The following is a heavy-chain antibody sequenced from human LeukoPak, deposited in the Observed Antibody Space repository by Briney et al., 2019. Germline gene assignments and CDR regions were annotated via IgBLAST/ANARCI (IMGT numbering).Heavy chain of an antibody. CDR1: GFTVSSNS. J-gene: IGHJ6*02. CDR3: ARTMVRGLAYGMDV. V-gene: IGHV3-66*01. Sequence: PGGSLRLSCAASGFTVSSNSMTWVRQAPGKGLQWVSVIYSAGSKYYADSVKGRFTISRDNSKNTLFLQMNSLRAEDAAVYYCARTMVRGLAYGMDVWGQGTTVTVSS. CDR2: IYSAGSK. D-gene: IGHD3-10*01.